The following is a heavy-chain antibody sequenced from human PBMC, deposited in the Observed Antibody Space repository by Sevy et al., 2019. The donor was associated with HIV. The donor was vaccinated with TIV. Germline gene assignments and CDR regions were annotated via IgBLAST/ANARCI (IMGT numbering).Heavy chain of an antibody. D-gene: IGHD2-15*01. CDR3: AREDGYCSGGSCVRDAFDI. J-gene: IGHJ3*02. V-gene: IGHV4-59*01. CDR2: IYYSGST. CDR1: GGSISSYY. Sequence: SETLSLICTVSGGSISSYYWSWIRQPPGKGLEWIGYIYYSGSTNYNPSLKSRVTISVDTSKNQFSLKLSSVTAADTAVYYCAREDGYCSGGSCVRDAFDIWGQGTMVTVSS.